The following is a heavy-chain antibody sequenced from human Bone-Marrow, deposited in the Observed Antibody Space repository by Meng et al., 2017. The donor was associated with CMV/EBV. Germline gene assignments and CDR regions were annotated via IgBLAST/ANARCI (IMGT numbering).Heavy chain of an antibody. CDR1: GFTFSSYA. CDR2: VYSGGSST. V-gene: IGHV3-23*03. J-gene: IGHJ6*02. D-gene: IGHD6-13*01. CDR3: AKDLAADDYYYGMDV. Sequence: GGSLRLSCTASGFTFSSYALNWVRQAPGKGLECVSIVYSGGSSTYYADSVKCRFTISRDNSKTTLYLQMNRLRVEDTAVYYCAKDLAADDYYYGMDVWGQGATVTVSS.